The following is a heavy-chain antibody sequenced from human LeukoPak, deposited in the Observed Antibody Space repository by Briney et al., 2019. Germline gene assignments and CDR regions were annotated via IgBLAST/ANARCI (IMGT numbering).Heavy chain of an antibody. CDR3: ARYGDYATYYYYYMDV. Sequence: SETLSLTCSVSGYSISSGYYWGWIRQPPGKGLEWIGSIYHSGSTYYNPSLKIRVTISVDTSKNQFSLKLTSVTAADTAVYYCARYGDYATYYYYYMDVWGKGTTVTVSS. J-gene: IGHJ6*03. CDR1: GYSISSGYY. D-gene: IGHD4-17*01. CDR2: IYHSGST. V-gene: IGHV4-38-2*02.